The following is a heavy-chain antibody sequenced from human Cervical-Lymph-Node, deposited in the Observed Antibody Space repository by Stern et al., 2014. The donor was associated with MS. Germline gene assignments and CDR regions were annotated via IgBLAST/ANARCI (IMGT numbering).Heavy chain of an antibody. CDR1: GVPTSSGGYY. CDR3: AAIGPLMEGAAFDI. CDR2: IHHSGAT. D-gene: IGHD3-16*01. Sequence: QDQLVESGPGLVKPSQTLSLSCTVSGVPTSSGGYYWTWIRQPPGKGLEWVGYIHHSGATFYNPSLKSRVSISVDTSENRFSLNLKSVSAADTAVYYCAAIGPLMEGAAFDIWGQGTMVTVSS. V-gene: IGHV4-31*03. J-gene: IGHJ3*02.